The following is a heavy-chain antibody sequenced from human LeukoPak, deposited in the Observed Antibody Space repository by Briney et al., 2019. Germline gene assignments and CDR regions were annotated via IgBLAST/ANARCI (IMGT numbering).Heavy chain of an antibody. Sequence: SETLSLTCTVSGGSIKGYHWSWIRQPPGKGLEWIGYIYSNEATEYKPSPKSRVTISADTSKNQFSLKLISVTAADTAIYYCARRNDFHIWGHGTMVTVSS. CDR3: ARRNDFHI. J-gene: IGHJ3*02. CDR1: GGSIKGYH. V-gene: IGHV4-4*08. CDR2: IYSNEAT.